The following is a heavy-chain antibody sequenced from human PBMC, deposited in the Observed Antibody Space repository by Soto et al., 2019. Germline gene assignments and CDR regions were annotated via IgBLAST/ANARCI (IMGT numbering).Heavy chain of an antibody. J-gene: IGHJ4*02. Sequence: GPGVKSPGASVRVSCNASGYKFNTFGISWVRQAPGQGLEWMGWISGHNGHTNYAQKFQARLMMTTDTSTSTAYMELTSLISDDTAVYYCARDHDFGSGYWPLGYWGQGTLVTVSS. D-gene: IGHD3-3*01. CDR1: GYKFNTFG. CDR3: ARDHDFGSGYWPLGY. V-gene: IGHV1-18*04. CDR2: ISGHNGHT.